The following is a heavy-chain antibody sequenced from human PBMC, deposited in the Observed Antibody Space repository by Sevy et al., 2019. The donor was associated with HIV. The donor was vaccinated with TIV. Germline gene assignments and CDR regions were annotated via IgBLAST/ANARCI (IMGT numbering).Heavy chain of an antibody. CDR1: GSSFGIHW. Sequence: GGSLRLSCVASGSSFGIHWMSWVRQASGKGLEWVAKINQDGGQKYYVDSVKGRFTISRDNAKSSLYLQMNSLRVEDTALYYCARDPDPVPGVAFDVWGQGTMVTVSS. J-gene: IGHJ3*01. V-gene: IGHV3-7*01. CDR2: INQDGGQK. CDR3: ARDPDPVPGVAFDV.